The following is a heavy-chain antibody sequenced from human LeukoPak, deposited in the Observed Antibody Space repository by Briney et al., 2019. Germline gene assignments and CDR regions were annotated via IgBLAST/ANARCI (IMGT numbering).Heavy chain of an antibody. J-gene: IGHJ4*02. V-gene: IGHV5-51*01. CDR3: ARLEVEMATVYFDY. CDR1: GFSFTNYW. CDR2: INPGDSQT. D-gene: IGHD5-24*01. Sequence: GESLKSSCQGSGFSFTNYWIAWVRQMPGKGLEWMGIINPGDSQTTYSPSFQGQVTISVDKSISTAYLQWSSLKASDTAMYYCARLEVEMATVYFDYWGQGILVTVSS.